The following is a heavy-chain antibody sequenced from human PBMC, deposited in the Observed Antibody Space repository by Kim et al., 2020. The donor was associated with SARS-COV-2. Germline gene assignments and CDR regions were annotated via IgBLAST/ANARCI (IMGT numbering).Heavy chain of an antibody. J-gene: IGHJ6*02. CDR2: TYYRSKWYN. D-gene: IGHD6-19*01. CDR3: ARDVRRYSSGWYGGYRHEYYYGMDV. V-gene: IGHV6-1*01. CDR1: GDSVSSNSAA. Sequence: SQTLSLTCAISGDSVSSNSAAWNWIRQSPSRGLEWLGRTYYRSKWYNDYAVSVKSRITINPDTSKNQFSLQLNSVTPEDTAVYYCARDVRRYSSGWYGGYRHEYYYGMDVWGQGTTVTVSS.